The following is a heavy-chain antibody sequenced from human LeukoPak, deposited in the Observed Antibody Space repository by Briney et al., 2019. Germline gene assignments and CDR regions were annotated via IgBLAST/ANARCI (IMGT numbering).Heavy chain of an antibody. V-gene: IGHV4-39*01. J-gene: IGHJ4*02. D-gene: IGHD2-15*01. CDR3: ARLEAATLPFDY. Sequence: PSETLSLTCTVSGGSISSSSYYWGWIRQPPGKGLEWIGSIYYSGSTYYNPSLKSRVTISVDTSKNQFSLKLSSVTAADTAVYYCARLEAATLPFDYWGQGTLVTVSS. CDR1: GGSISSSSYY. CDR2: IYYSGST.